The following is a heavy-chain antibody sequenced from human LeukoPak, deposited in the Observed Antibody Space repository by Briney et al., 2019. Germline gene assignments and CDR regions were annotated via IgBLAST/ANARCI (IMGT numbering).Heavy chain of an antibody. CDR2: IYYSGST. Sequence: SETLSLTCTVSGGSISSSSYYWGWIRQPPGKGLEWIGSIYYSGSTYYNPSLKSRVTISVDTSKNQFSLKLSSVTAADTAVYYCARQHSWLLSLYYFDYWGQGTLVTVSS. D-gene: IGHD3-3*01. J-gene: IGHJ4*02. CDR1: GGSISSSSYY. CDR3: ARQHSWLLSLYYFDY. V-gene: IGHV4-39*01.